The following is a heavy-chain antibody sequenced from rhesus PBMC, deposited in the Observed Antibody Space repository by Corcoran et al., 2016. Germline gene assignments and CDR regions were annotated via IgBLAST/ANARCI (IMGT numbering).Heavy chain of an antibody. CDR2: ISNGGGST. D-gene: IGHD6-31*01. Sequence: EVQLVESGGGLAKPGGSLRLSCAASGFTFSDYYMDWVRQAPGKGLEWVSRISNGGGSTWYADSVKGRFNSSREKAKNTLYRQMNSLRAEDTAVYYCARDHSSGWPGYGLESWGQGVVVTVSS. J-gene: IGHJ6*01. CDR1: GFTFSDYY. V-gene: IGHV3-178*01. CDR3: ARDHSSGWPGYGLES.